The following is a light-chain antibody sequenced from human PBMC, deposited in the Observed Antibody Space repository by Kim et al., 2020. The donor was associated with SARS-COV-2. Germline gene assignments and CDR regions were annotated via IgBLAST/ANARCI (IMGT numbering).Light chain of an antibody. CDR3: QQYSGSPLYT. CDR1: QTINSNN. CDR2: GTS. J-gene: IGKJ2*01. Sequence: EIVLTQSPGTLSLSPGERATLSCRASQTINSNNLAWYQHKLGQAPRLLMYGTSSRATGIPDRFSGSGSGTDFTLTIIRLEPEDLGIYYCQQYSGSPLYTFGQGTKLEV. V-gene: IGKV3-20*01.